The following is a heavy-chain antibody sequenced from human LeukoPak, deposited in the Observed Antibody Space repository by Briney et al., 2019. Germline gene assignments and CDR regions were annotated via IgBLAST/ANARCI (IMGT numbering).Heavy chain of an antibody. CDR1: GGSISSYY. CDR3: ARYGSSWVFDY. V-gene: IGHV4-59*08. CDR2: IYYSGST. Sequence: SETLSLTCTVSGGSISSYYWSWIRQPPGKGLEWIGYIYYSGSTNYNPSLKSRVTISVDTSKNQFSLKLSSVTAADTAVYYCARYGSSWVFDYWGQGTLVTVSS. D-gene: IGHD6-13*01. J-gene: IGHJ4*02.